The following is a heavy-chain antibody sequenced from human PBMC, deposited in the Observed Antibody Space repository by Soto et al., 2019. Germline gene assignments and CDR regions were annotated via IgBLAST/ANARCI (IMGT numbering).Heavy chain of an antibody. CDR2: IFYSGGT. Sequence: PSETLSLTCTVSGGSILDSTYYWAWIRQSPGKGLEWIGTIFYSGGTFYTPSLKSRVTISVDTSKNQFSLKLSSVTAADTAVYYCARERGTTSFALPYIDYWGQGTLVTVSS. D-gene: IGHD1-7*01. CDR3: ARERGTTSFALPYIDY. V-gene: IGHV4-39*07. CDR1: GGSILDSTYY. J-gene: IGHJ4*02.